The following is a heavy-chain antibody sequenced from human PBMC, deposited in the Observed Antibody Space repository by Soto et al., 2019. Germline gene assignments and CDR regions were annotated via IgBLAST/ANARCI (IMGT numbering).Heavy chain of an antibody. CDR2: IYSGGST. CDR1: GVTVSSNY. D-gene: IGHD6-19*01. CDR3: ASSVAGGYYYGMDV. Sequence: GGSLRLSCAASGVTVSSNYMSWVRQAPGKGLEWVSVIYSGGSTYYADSVKGRFTISRDNSKNTLYLQMNSLRAEDTAVYYCASSVAGGYYYGMDVWGQGTTVTVSS. V-gene: IGHV3-53*01. J-gene: IGHJ6*02.